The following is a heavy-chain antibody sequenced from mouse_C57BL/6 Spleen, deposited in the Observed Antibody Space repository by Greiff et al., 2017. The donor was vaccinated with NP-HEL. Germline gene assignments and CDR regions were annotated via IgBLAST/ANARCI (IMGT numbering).Heavy chain of an antibody. Sequence: VKLQESGAELVKPGASVKISCKASGYAFSSYWMNWVKQRPGKGLEWIGQIYPGDGDTNYNGKFKGKATLTADKSSSTAYMQLSSLTSEDSAVYFCARGDYDKAAWFAYWGQGTLVTVSA. J-gene: IGHJ3*01. V-gene: IGHV1-80*01. CDR3: ARGDYDKAAWFAY. D-gene: IGHD2-4*01. CDR1: GYAFSSYW. CDR2: IYPGDGDT.